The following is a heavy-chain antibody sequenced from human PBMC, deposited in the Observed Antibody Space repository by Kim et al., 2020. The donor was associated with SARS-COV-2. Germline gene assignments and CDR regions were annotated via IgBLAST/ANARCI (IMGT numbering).Heavy chain of an antibody. CDR1: GGSFSGYY. Sequence: SETLSLTCAVYGGSFSGYYWSWIRQPPGQGLEWIGEINHSGSTNYNPSLKRRVTVSVDTSKNQFSLKLSSVTAADAAVYYCARAPLRFLEWVLYGGRGYFYCGMDVWGQGTTVTVSS. CDR3: ARAPLRFLEWVLYGGRGYFYCGMDV. V-gene: IGHV4-34*01. J-gene: IGHJ6*02. CDR2: INHSGST. D-gene: IGHD3-3*01.